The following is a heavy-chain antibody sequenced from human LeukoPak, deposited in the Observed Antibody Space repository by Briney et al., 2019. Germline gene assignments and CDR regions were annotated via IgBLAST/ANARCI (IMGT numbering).Heavy chain of an antibody. V-gene: IGHV4-39*07. CDR2: IYYSGST. D-gene: IGHD6-13*01. CDR3: ARAYSSSWYSPKPPSWGY. J-gene: IGHJ4*02. CDR1: GGSISSSSYY. Sequence: SETLSLTCTVSGGSISSSSYYWGWIRQPPGKGLEWIGSIYYSGSTYYNPSLKSRVTISVDTSKNQFSLKLSSVTAADTAVYYCARAYSSSWYSPKPPSWGYWGQGTLVTVSS.